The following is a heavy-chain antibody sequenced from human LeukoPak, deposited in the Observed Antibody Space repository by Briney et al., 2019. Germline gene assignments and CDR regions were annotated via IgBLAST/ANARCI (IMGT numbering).Heavy chain of an antibody. CDR3: FSATHYNNYQTNGYWDYFDI. CDR2: ISSDSRTI. CDR1: GFTFSNYR. D-gene: IGHD3-22*01. V-gene: IGHV3-48*04. Sequence: GGSLRLSCAASGFTFSNYRMNWVRQAPGKGLEWVSRISSDSRTIYYADSVKGRFTVSRDNAENSLFLQMNSLRAEDTAIYYCFSATHYNNYQTNGYWDYFDIWGQGTMVTVSS. J-gene: IGHJ3*02.